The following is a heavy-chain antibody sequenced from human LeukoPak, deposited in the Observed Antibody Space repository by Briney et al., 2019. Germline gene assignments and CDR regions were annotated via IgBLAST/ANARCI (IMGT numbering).Heavy chain of an antibody. CDR3: ASDHRYCSGGSCYSYYYYGMDV. Sequence: GGSLRLSCAASGFTFSSYAMHWVRQAPGKGLEWVAVISYDGSNKYYADSVKGRLTISRDNSKNTLYLQMNSLRAEDTAVYYCASDHRYCSGGSCYSYYYYGMDVWGQGTTVTVSS. CDR1: GFTFSSYA. D-gene: IGHD2-15*01. V-gene: IGHV3-30-3*01. J-gene: IGHJ6*02. CDR2: ISYDGSNK.